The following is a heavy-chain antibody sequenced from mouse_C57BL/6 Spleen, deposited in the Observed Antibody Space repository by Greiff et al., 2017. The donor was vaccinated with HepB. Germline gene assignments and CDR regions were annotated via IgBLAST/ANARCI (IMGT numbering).Heavy chain of an antibody. Sequence: EVQLQQSGPELVKPGASVKISCKASGYTFTDYYMNWVKQSHGKSLEWIGDINPNNGGTSYNQKFKGKATLTVDKSSSTAYMELRSLTSEDSAVYYCARERQLRLLPFAYWGQGTLVTVSA. CDR3: ARERQLRLLPFAY. CDR2: INPNNGGT. CDR1: GYTFTDYY. J-gene: IGHJ3*01. V-gene: IGHV1-26*01. D-gene: IGHD3-2*02.